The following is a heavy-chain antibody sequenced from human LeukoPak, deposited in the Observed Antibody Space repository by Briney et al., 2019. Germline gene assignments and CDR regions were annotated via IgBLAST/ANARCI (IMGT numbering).Heavy chain of an antibody. CDR1: GFSFISHA. CDR2: ISSSSSYI. D-gene: IGHD4/OR15-4a*01. J-gene: IGHJ4*02. Sequence: PGGSLRLSCAASGFSFISHAMTWVRQAPGKGLEWVSSISSSSSYIYYADSVKGRFTISRDNAKNSLYLQMNSLRAEDTAVYYCARDPTMADDYWGQGTLVTVSS. CDR3: ARDPTMADDY. V-gene: IGHV3-21*01.